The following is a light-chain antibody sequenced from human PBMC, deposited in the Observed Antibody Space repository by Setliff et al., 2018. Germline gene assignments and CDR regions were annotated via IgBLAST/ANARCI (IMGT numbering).Light chain of an antibody. V-gene: IGLV2-14*03. J-gene: IGLJ1*01. Sequence: QSALTQPASVSGSPGQSITFSCTGSSSDVGGYDYVSWYQQHPGKAPKLLIYDVTNRPSGVSNRFSGSKSGNTASLTISGLQAEDEAECFCSSYTVGSTLSVFGTGTKVTVL. CDR3: SSYTVGSTLSV. CDR1: SSDVGGYDY. CDR2: DVT.